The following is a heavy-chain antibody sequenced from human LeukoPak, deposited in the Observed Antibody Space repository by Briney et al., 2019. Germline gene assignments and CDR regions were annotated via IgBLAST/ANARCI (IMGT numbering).Heavy chain of an antibody. CDR3: AKVREVTPFYYYYGMDV. Sequence: PGGSLRLFCADSGGSCSSHDMHGGRRPPPRGRVGGTGISYDGSNKYYADSVKGHFTISRDNSKNTLYLQMNSLRAEDTAVYYCAKVREVTPFYYYYGMDVWGQGTTVTVSS. J-gene: IGHJ6*02. D-gene: IGHD4-23*01. CDR1: GGSCSSHD. CDR2: ISYDGSNK. V-gene: IGHV3-30*18.